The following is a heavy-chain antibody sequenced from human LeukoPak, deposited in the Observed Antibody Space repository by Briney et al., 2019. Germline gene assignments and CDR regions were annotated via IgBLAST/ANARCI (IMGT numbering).Heavy chain of an antibody. D-gene: IGHD5-12*01. CDR2: ISGSGGST. CDR1: GFTFSSYA. Sequence: GGSLRLSCAASGFTFSSYAMSWVHQAPGKGPEWVSAISGSGGSTYYADSVKGRFTISRDNSKNTLYLQMNSLRAEDTAVYYCAKVARGYSGYEEDYWGQGTLVTVSS. J-gene: IGHJ4*02. V-gene: IGHV3-23*01. CDR3: AKVARGYSGYEEDY.